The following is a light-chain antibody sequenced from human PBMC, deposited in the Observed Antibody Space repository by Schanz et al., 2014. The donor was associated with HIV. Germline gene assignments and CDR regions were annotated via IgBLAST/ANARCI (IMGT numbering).Light chain of an antibody. CDR3: QQYDSYPYT. J-gene: IGKJ2*01. CDR1: QTISNS. CDR2: AAS. Sequence: DIQLTQSPALLSASVGDRVTITCRASQTISNSLAWYQQRPGKAPKVLIYAASTLQRGVPSRFSGSGSGTEFTLTISSLQPEDFATYYCQQYDSYPYTFGQGTKLEIK. V-gene: IGKV1-9*01.